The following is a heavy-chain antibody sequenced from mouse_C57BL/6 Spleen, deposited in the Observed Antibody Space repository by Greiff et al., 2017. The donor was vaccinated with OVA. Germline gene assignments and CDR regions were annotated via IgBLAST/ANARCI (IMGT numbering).Heavy chain of an antibody. J-gene: IGHJ2*01. CDR1: GYSITSGYY. CDR2: ISYDGSN. Sequence: EVQLQQSGPGLVKPSQSLSLTCSVTGYSITSGYYWNWIRQFPGNKLEWMGYISYDGSNNYNPSLKNRISITRDTSKNQFFLKLNSVTTEDTATYYCAREDYDYDGPFDYWGQGTTLTVSS. V-gene: IGHV3-6*01. CDR3: AREDYDYDGPFDY. D-gene: IGHD2-4*01.